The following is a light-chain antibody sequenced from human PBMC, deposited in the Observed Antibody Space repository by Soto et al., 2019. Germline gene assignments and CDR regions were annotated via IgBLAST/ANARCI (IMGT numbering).Light chain of an antibody. CDR3: QQSYITPRT. V-gene: IGKV1-39*01. Sequence: DIQMTQSPSSLSASVRDRVTITCRASQSISSSLNWYQQKPGKAPKLLIYAASSLHSGVPSRFSGSGSGTYFTLTISSLQPEDFATYYCQQSYITPRTFGQGTKVEIK. CDR1: QSISSS. CDR2: AAS. J-gene: IGKJ1*01.